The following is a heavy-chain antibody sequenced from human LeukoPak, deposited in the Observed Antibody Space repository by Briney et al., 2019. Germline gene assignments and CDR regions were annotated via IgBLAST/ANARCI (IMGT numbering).Heavy chain of an antibody. D-gene: IGHD3-3*01. CDR3: ARESYDFWSGYPYGMDV. V-gene: IGHV3-21*01. CDR1: GFTFSSYS. J-gene: IGHJ6*02. CDR2: ISSSSSYI. Sequence: GGSLRLSCAAPGFTFSSYSMNWVRQAPGKGLEWVSSISSSSSYIYYADSVKGRFTISRDNAKNSLYLQMNSLRAEDTAVYYCARESYDFWSGYPYGMDVWGQGTTVTVSS.